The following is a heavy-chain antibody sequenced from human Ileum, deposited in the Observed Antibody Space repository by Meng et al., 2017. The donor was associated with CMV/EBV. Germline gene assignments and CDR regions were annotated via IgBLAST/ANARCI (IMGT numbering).Heavy chain of an antibody. CDR3: ARGNADF. Sequence: GGSLRLSCAASGFTFSGYYMSWIRQAPGKGLEYVSYISNTGSPKYYSDSVKGRFTISRDNARNSLYLQMDNLRAEDTAVYYCARGNADFWGQGNLVNGAS. J-gene: IGHJ4*02. D-gene: IGHD2/OR15-2a*01. CDR1: GFTFSGYY. CDR2: ISNTGSPK. V-gene: IGHV3-11*04.